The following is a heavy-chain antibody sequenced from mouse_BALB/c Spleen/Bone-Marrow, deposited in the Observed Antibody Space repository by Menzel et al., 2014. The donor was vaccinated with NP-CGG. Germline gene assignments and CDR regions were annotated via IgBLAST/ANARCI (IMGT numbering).Heavy chain of an antibody. V-gene: IGHV1-77*01. CDR1: GYTFTDYY. D-gene: IGHD2-4*01. CDR3: ARPIITTGESAMNY. J-gene: IGHJ4*01. CDR2: IFPGSGNT. Sequence: VQLQQSGAELSRPGASVKLSCKASGYTFTDYYINWVKQRTGQGLEWIGEIFPGSGNTYYSEKFKGKATLTADRSSSTAYMQLSSLTSEESAVYFCARPIITTGESAMNYWGQGTSVTVSS.